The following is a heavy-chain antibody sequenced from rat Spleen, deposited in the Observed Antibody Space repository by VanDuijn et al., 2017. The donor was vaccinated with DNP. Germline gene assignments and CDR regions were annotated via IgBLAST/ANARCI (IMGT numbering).Heavy chain of an antibody. Sequence: EVKLVESGGGLVQPGRSLKLSCAGSGFTFSDYYMAWVRQTPTKGLDWVASISSDGSHTYYRDSVKGRFTISRDNANNTQYLQMDSLRSEDTATYYCARQPYYGGSYYYFDYWGQGVMVTVSS. CDR2: ISSDGSHT. CDR3: ARQPYYGGSYYYFDY. V-gene: IGHV5S13*01. CDR1: GFTFSDYY. D-gene: IGHD1-12*02. J-gene: IGHJ2*01.